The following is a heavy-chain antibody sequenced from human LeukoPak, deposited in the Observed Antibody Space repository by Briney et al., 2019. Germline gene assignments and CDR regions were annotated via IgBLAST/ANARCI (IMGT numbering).Heavy chain of an antibody. CDR1: GFTFSSYA. J-gene: IGHJ4*02. D-gene: IGHD6-19*01. V-gene: IGHV3-30*04. CDR3: AMGVGAPEDLAVAADFDY. Sequence: PGGSLRLSCAASGFTFSSYAMHWVRQAPGKGLEWVAVISYDGSNKYYADSVKGRFTISRDNSKNTLYLQMNSLRAEDTAVYYCAMGVGAPEDLAVAADFDYWGQGTLVTVSS. CDR2: ISYDGSNK.